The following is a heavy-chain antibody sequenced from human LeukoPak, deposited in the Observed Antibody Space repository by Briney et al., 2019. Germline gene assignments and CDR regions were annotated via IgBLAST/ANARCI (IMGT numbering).Heavy chain of an antibody. J-gene: IGHJ4*02. CDR2: VSYDGSDK. CDR1: GFTFSSYG. V-gene: IGHV3-30*18. Sequence: GGSLGLSCAASGFTFSSYGIHWVRQAPGKGLEWVAIVSYDGSDKYYADSVKGRFTISRDNSKNTLYLQMNSLRPEDTAVYYCAKTQTNRYYYFDYWGQGTLVTVSS. CDR3: AKTQTNRYYYFDY. D-gene: IGHD1-26*01.